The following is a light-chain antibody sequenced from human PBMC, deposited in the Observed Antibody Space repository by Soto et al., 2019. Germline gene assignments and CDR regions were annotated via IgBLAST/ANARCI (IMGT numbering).Light chain of an antibody. CDR2: DAS. Sequence: DIQMTQSRATLSASVGDRVSITCRASQSISSWFAWYQQKPGKAPKLVIYDASYLERGVPSRFSGSGSGTEFTLTISSLQPDDLATYYCQQYNSFWTFGQGTKVEI. CDR3: QQYNSFWT. J-gene: IGKJ1*01. V-gene: IGKV1-5*01. CDR1: QSISSW.